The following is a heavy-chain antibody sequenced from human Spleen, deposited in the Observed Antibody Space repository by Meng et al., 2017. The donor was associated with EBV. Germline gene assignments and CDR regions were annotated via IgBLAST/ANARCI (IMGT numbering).Heavy chain of an antibody. J-gene: IGHJ4*02. Sequence: DVQLVESGGGRVKPVGSLRLSCAASGFTFSLYRMHWVRQAPGKGLEWVSSITSSSSYIYYADSVQGRFTISRDNANNSLYLQMNSLRAEDTAVYYCTRVDYDSSGPDYGGQGTLVTVSS. CDR1: GFTFSLYR. V-gene: IGHV3-21*01. CDR2: ITSSSSYI. CDR3: TRVDYDSSGPDY. D-gene: IGHD3-22*01.